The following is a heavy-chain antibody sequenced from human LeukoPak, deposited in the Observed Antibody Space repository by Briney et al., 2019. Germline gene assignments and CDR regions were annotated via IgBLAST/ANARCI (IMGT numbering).Heavy chain of an antibody. V-gene: IGHV4-61*02. J-gene: IGHJ5*02. Sequence: SETLSLTCTVSGGSINSGSYYWSWIRQPAGKGLEWIGRIYTSGSTNYNPSLKSRVTISVDTSKNQFSLKLNSVTAADTAVYYCARDQVVPAAMGMYNWFDPWGQGTLVTVSS. D-gene: IGHD2-2*01. CDR2: IYTSGST. CDR3: ARDQVVPAAMGMYNWFDP. CDR1: GGSINSGSYY.